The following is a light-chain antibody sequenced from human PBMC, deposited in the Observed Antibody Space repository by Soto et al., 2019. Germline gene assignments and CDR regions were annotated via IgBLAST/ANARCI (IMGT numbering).Light chain of an antibody. V-gene: IGKV3-11*01. CDR1: QRIGNN. Sequence: EFVLTQSPGTLSLSPGERATLSCRASQRIGNNLAWYQQKPGQAPGLLIYEASTRATGIPARFSGSGSGTDFTLTISSLEPEDFAVYYCQQHAHWPLTFGGGTKVDIK. CDR3: QQHAHWPLT. CDR2: EAS. J-gene: IGKJ4*01.